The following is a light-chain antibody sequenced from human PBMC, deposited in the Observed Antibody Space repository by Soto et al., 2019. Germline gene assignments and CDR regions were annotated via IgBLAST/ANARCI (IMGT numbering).Light chain of an antibody. CDR3: QQYGTSPRT. V-gene: IGKV3-20*01. J-gene: IGKJ2*01. Sequence: EIVLTQSPGTLSLSPGERATLSCRASQSVTGSYLAWYQQKTGQPPRLLIYDASRRATGIPDRFSGSGSGTDFTLTISRLEPEDFAVYYCQQYGTSPRTFGQGTKLEIK. CDR1: QSVTGSY. CDR2: DAS.